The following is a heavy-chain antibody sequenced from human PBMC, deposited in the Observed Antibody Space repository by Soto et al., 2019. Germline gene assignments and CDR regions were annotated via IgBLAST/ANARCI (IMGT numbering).Heavy chain of an antibody. Sequence: QVQLVQSGAEVKKPGSSVRLSCTASGDTFSFYTISWVRQAPGQGPEWMGRIIPMVGMADYPQKFQGRVTISGDKSTSTAYMVLSSLRSDDTAVYFCATNYGSGSTHFDSWGQGTLVTVSS. D-gene: IGHD3-10*01. V-gene: IGHV1-69*02. CDR2: IIPMVGMA. J-gene: IGHJ4*02. CDR3: ATNYGSGSTHFDS. CDR1: GDTFSFYT.